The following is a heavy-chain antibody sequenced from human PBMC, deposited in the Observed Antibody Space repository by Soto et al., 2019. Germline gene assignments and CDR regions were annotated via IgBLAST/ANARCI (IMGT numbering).Heavy chain of an antibody. J-gene: IGHJ5*02. CDR3: ARAVLLWFGELPTNWFDP. V-gene: IGHV4-30-2*01. CDR2: IYHSGST. CDR1: GGSISSGRYS. Sequence: QLQLQESGSGLVKPSQTLSLTCAVSGGSISSGRYSWSWIRQPPGKGLEWIGYIYHSGSTYYNPSLKSRVTISVDRSKNQFSLKLSSVTAADTAVYYCARAVLLWFGELPTNWFDPWGQGTLVTVSS. D-gene: IGHD3-10*01.